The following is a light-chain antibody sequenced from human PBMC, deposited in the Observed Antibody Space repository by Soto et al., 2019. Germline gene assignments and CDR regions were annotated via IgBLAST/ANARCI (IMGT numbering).Light chain of an antibody. Sequence: QSVLAQPASVSGSPGQSITISCTGTSSDVGGYDFVSWYQQHPGKAPKLMISDVSNRPSGGSNRFSGSKSGNTAPLTISGLQAEDEADYYCSSYTSSKSYVFGTGXKVTVL. V-gene: IGLV2-14*01. J-gene: IGLJ1*01. CDR1: SSDVGGYDF. CDR2: DVS. CDR3: SSYTSSKSYV.